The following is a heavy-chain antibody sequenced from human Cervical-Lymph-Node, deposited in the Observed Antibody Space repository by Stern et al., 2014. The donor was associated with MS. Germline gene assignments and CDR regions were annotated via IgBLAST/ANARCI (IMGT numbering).Heavy chain of an antibody. CDR3: ARVGGQWLSLIDP. Sequence: QLQLQESGPGLVKPSETLSLTCTVSGGSISSYYWSWIRQPPGKGLEWLGYIYYSGSTNYNPSLKSRVTISVDTSKNQFSLKLSSVTAADTAVYYCARVGGQWLSLIDPWGQGTLVTVSS. D-gene: IGHD6-19*01. CDR1: GGSISSYY. CDR2: IYYSGST. J-gene: IGHJ5*02. V-gene: IGHV4-59*01.